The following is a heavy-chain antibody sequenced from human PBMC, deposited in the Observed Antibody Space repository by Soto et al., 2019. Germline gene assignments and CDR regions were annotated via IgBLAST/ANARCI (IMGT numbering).Heavy chain of an antibody. Sequence: EVQLLESGGGLVQPGGSLRLSCAASGFTFSDYAMSWVRQAPGKGLEWVSALSGSGRTTYYADAVRGRFTISRDNSKNTLYLEMNSLRAEDRGIYYCAKGGFKGGTAPTNSRYWGQGTLVTVSS. CDR3: AKGGFKGGTAPTNSRY. V-gene: IGHV3-23*01. CDR1: GFTFSDYA. D-gene: IGHD6-13*01. CDR2: LSGSGRTT. J-gene: IGHJ4*02.